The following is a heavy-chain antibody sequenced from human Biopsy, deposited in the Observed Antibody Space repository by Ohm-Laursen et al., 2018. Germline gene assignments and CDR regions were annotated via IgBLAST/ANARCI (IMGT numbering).Heavy chain of an antibody. CDR2: LNPVSGNS. CDR1: GYTFTDYD. J-gene: IGHJ5*02. Sequence: GASVKVSCKASGYTFTDYDITWVRQASGQGPEWIGWLNPVSGNSNFGQKFRGRVTVNSDTSISTAYMELSGLTSDDTATYYCGRAVRNQLLTDPWGQGTLVTVTS. CDR3: GRAVRNQLLTDP. V-gene: IGHV1-8*01. D-gene: IGHD1-7*01.